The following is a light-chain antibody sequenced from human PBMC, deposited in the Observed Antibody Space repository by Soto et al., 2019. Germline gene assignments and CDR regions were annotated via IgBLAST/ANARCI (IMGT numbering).Light chain of an antibody. Sequence: QSALTQPASVSGSPGQSITISCTGTSSDVGSYNYVSWYQQPPGKAPKLMIYEVSNRPSGVSNRFSGSKSGNTASLTISGLQAEDEANYYCSSYTSSSTRVFGGGTQLTVL. J-gene: IGLJ3*02. CDR2: EVS. CDR1: SSDVGSYNY. CDR3: SSYTSSSTRV. V-gene: IGLV2-14*01.